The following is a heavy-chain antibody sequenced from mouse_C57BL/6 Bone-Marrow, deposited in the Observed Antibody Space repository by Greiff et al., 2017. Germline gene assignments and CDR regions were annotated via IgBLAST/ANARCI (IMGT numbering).Heavy chain of an antibody. V-gene: IGHV5-4*01. Sequence: EVQLVESGGGLVKPGGSLKLSCAASGFTFSSYAMSWVRQTPEKRLEWVATISDGGSYTYYPDNVKGRFTISRDNAKNNLYLQMSHLKSEDTAMYYCAREVYGSSYGFAYWGQGTLVTVSA. CDR2: ISDGGSYT. D-gene: IGHD1-1*01. J-gene: IGHJ3*01. CDR1: GFTFSSYA. CDR3: AREVYGSSYGFAY.